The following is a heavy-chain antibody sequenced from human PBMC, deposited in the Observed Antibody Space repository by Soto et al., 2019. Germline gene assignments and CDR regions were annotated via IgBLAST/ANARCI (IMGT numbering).Heavy chain of an antibody. CDR1: GDSINNGGYS. J-gene: IGHJ5*02. V-gene: IGHV4-30-2*01. CDR3: ARYFFDSTFDP. D-gene: IGHD3-22*01. CDR2: IHHNGNP. Sequence: SETLSLTCSVSGDSINNGGYSWSWIRQPPGKGLEWIGYIHHNGNPSYTPSLKSRVTMSIDGSRNQFSLKLDSVTAADTAVYYCARYFFDSTFDPWGPGTLVTVYS.